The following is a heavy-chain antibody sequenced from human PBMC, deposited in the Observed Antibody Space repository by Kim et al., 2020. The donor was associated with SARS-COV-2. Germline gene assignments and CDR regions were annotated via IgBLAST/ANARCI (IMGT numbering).Heavy chain of an antibody. CDR3: AREGGPRSGAPAFDI. CDR1: GGTFSSYA. V-gene: IGHV1-69*13. Sequence: SVKVSCKASGGTFSSYAISWVRQAPGQGLEWMGGIIPIFGTANYAQKFQGRVTITADESTSTAYMELSSLRSEDTAVYYCAREGGPRSGAPAFDIWGQGTMVTVSS. CDR2: IIPIFGTA. D-gene: IGHD3-10*01. J-gene: IGHJ3*02.